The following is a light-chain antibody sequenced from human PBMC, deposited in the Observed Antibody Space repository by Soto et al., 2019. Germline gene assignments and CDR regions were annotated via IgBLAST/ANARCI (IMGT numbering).Light chain of an antibody. CDR2: GAS. V-gene: IGKV3-15*01. CDR3: QQYNDWPRT. CDR1: QSVSSI. J-gene: IGKJ1*01. Sequence: EIVMTQSPATLSVAPGERATLSCRASQSVSSILAWDQQKPGQAPRLLIYGASTRATGVPARFSGSGSGTEFTLTISSLQSEDFAVYYCQQYNDWPRTFGQGTKVEI.